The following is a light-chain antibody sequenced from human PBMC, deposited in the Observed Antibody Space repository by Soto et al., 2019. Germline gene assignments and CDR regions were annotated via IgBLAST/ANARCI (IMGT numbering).Light chain of an antibody. V-gene: IGLV2-14*01. CDR3: SSYAHGSIYV. CDR2: GVG. CDR1: SSDVGAYNY. Sequence: HSALTQPASVSGSPGQSITISCTGSSSDVGAYNYVSWYLQHPGKAPKLLIYGVGNRPSGVSARFSGSKSGDTASLTISGLQAEDEADYYCSSYAHGSIYVFGTGTKVTVL. J-gene: IGLJ1*01.